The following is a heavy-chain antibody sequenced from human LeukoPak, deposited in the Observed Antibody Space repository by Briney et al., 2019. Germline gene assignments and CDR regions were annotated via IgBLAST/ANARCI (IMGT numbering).Heavy chain of an antibody. V-gene: IGHV4-39*01. CDR1: GGSISSSCYY. J-gene: IGHJ4*02. CDR3: ARAPTDTAMATRLFAY. CDR2: IYYSGST. D-gene: IGHD5-18*01. Sequence: PSETLSLTCTVSGGSISSSCYYWGWIRQPPGKGLEWIGGIYYSGSTYSNPSLKNRVTISVDTYKNQFSLKLSSVTAADTAVYYCARAPTDTAMATRLFAYWGQRTLVTVSS.